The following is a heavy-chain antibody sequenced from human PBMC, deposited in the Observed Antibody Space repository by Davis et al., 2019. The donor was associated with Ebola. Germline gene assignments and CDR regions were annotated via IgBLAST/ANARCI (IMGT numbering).Heavy chain of an antibody. CDR3: ARPIRDSGIRLLAY. CDR1: GGTFSSYA. J-gene: IGHJ4*02. Sequence: AASVKVSCKASGGTFSSYAISWVRQAPGQGLEWMGGIIPIFGTANYAQKFQGRVTITADESTSTAYMELSSLRSEDTAVYYCARPIRDSGIRLLAYWGQGTLVTVSS. V-gene: IGHV1-69*13. CDR2: IIPIFGTA. D-gene: IGHD2/OR15-2a*01.